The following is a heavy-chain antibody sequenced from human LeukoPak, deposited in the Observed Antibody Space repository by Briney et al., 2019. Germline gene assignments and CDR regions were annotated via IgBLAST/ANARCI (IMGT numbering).Heavy chain of an antibody. CDR1: GYTFTGYY. Sequence: ASVKVSCKASGYTFTGYYMHWVRQALGQGLEWMGWINPNSGGTNYAQKFQGRVTMTRDTSISTAYMELSRLRSDDTAVYYCARVVCSSTSCYKDAFDIWGQGTMVTVSS. D-gene: IGHD2-2*02. J-gene: IGHJ3*02. CDR3: ARVVCSSTSCYKDAFDI. CDR2: INPNSGGT. V-gene: IGHV1-2*02.